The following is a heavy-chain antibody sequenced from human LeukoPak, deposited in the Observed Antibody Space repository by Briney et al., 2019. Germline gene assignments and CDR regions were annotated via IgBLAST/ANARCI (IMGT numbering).Heavy chain of an antibody. CDR2: IYPGDSDT. CDR1: GYSFTSYW. J-gene: IGHJ4*02. V-gene: IGHV5-51*01. Sequence: GESLKISYKGSGYSFTSYWIGWVRQMPGKGLEWMGIIYPGDSDTRYSPSFQGQVTISADKSLSTAYLQWSSLKASDTAMYYCARTMVRGVIASARDHWGQGTLVTVSS. D-gene: IGHD3-10*01. CDR3: ARTMVRGVIASARDH.